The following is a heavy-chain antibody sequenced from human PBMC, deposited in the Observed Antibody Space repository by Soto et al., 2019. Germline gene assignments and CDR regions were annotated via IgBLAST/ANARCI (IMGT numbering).Heavy chain of an antibody. CDR2: ISSGGSST. J-gene: IGHJ4*02. Sequence: TGGSRILCCALSGLTFSMYWMHWVRQVPGKGLAWVSRISSGGSSTSYADSLKGRFPISRDNASNTLFLEMNSLRAEATAVYYCARAEGISYYSGSWSFYCGQVILVTVS. V-gene: IGHV3-74*01. D-gene: IGHD3-10*01. CDR1: GLTFSMYW. CDR3: ARAEGISYYSGSWSFY.